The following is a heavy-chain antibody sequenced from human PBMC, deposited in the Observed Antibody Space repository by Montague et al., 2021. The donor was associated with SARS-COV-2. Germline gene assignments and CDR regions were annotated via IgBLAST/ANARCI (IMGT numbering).Heavy chain of an antibody. Sequence: SETLSLTCRRPSLWVTRYSGADRKRTGLKASQGSRRNSACGSTKYNPSLKSRVTMSVDTSQNQFSLKLSSVTAADTAGYYCARDRGYSGGYLHPYNWFDPWGQGTLVTVSS. J-gene: IGHJ5*02. D-gene: IGHD1-26*01. V-gene: IGHV4-4*07. CDR3: ARDRGYSGGYLHPYNWFDP. CDR2: NSACGST. CDR1: SLWVTRYS.